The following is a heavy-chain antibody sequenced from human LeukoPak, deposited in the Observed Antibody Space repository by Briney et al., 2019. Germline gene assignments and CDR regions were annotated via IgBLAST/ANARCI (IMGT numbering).Heavy chain of an antibody. D-gene: IGHD6-13*01. CDR2: IRYDGSNK. V-gene: IGHV3-30*02. Sequence: GGSLRLSCAASGFTFSSYGMHWVRQAPGKGLEWVAFIRYDGSNKHYADSVKGRFTISRDNSKNTLYLQMNSLRAEDTAVYYCAKDLDSGSWYDAQDYWGQGTLVTVSS. J-gene: IGHJ4*02. CDR3: AKDLDSGSWYDAQDY. CDR1: GFTFSSYG.